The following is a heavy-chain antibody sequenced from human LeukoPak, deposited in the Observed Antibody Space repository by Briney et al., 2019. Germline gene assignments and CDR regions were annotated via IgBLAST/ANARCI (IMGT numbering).Heavy chain of an antibody. D-gene: IGHD1-14*01. CDR2: VWYDGGNK. CDR3: ARDLNLPDAFDV. CDR1: GFTFSAYG. Sequence: PGRSLRLSCAASGFTFSAYGMHWVRQAPSKGLEWVAVVWYDGGNKYYADSVKGRFTVSRDNSKNTLYLQMNSLRVEDTALYYCARDLNLPDAFDVWGQGTMVTVSS. J-gene: IGHJ3*01. V-gene: IGHV3-33*01.